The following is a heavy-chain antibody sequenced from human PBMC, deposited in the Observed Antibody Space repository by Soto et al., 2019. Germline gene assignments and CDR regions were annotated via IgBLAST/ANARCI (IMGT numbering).Heavy chain of an antibody. V-gene: IGHV4-4*07. J-gene: IGHJ4*02. CDR3: ARGGIQLSYAFDY. D-gene: IGHD5-18*01. Sequence: PSETLSLTCSVSGTSVSNYYWSWIRQPAGKGLEHIGRIHTSWSTIYNPSLKSRVTMSKDTSQTQIYLNLTSVTAADTAVYYCARGGIQLSYAFDYWGQGILVTVSS. CDR1: GTSVSNYY. CDR2: IHTSWST.